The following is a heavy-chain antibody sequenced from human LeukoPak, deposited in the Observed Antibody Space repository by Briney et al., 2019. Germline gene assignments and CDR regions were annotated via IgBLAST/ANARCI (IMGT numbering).Heavy chain of an antibody. CDR2: ISGSGGST. V-gene: IGHV3-23*01. J-gene: IGHJ3*02. CDR3: VKGGYYYDSSGYLDI. D-gene: IGHD3-22*01. Sequence: SCKASGGTFSSYAISWVRQAPGKGLEWVSAISGSGGSTYYADSVKGRFTISRDNSKNTLYLQMNSLRAEDTAVYYCVKGGYYYDSSGYLDIWGQGTMVTVSS. CDR1: GGTFSSYA.